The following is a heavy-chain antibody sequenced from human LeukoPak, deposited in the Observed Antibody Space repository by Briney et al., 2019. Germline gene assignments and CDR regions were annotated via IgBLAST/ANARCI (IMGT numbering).Heavy chain of an antibody. D-gene: IGHD2-2*01. Sequence: PGGSLRLSCIASGFTFNNYGMHWVRQAPGKGLEWVAGISHDGSDKYYEDSVKGRFTISRDNSKNTVNLQMTGLGAEDTAVYYCAKGGCRTSRCYVTLWGPGTLVTVSS. CDR1: GFTFNNYG. V-gene: IGHV3-30*18. CDR3: AKGGCRTSRCYVTL. J-gene: IGHJ4*02. CDR2: ISHDGSDK.